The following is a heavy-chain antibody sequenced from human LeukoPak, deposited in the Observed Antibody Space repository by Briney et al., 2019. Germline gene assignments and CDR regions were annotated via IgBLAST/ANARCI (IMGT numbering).Heavy chain of an antibody. V-gene: IGHV3-53*01. D-gene: IGHD3-10*01. Sequence: GGSLRLSCAASGFTVGNNRMSWVRQAPGKGLEWVSTVYGGGNTAYADSVKGRYTISRDTSKNTLLLQMNSLRAEDTAVYFCVRERFGAYVENWGQGALVTVSS. CDR3: VRERFGAYVEN. J-gene: IGHJ4*02. CDR2: VYGGGNT. CDR1: GFTVGNNR.